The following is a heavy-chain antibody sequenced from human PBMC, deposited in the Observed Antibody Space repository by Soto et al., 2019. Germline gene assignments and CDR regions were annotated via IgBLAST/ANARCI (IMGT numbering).Heavy chain of an antibody. CDR3: AKGPDPGAFDI. CDR2: FRGSGDGT. CDR1: GFTFSSYA. V-gene: IGHV3-23*01. Sequence: EVQLLESGGGLVQPGGSLRLSCAASGFTFSSYAMSWVRQAPGKGLEWVSTFRGSGDGTYYADSVKGRFTVSRDNSNNQLSLQMNGLRDEDTAVYYCAKGPDPGAFDIWGQGTMVTVSS. J-gene: IGHJ3*02.